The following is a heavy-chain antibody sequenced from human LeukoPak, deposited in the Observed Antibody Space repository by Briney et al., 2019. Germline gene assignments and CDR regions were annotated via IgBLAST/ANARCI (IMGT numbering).Heavy chain of an antibody. CDR2: INHGGST. CDR1: GGSFSGYY. D-gene: IGHD3-22*01. Sequence: SETLSLTCAVYGGSFSGYYWSWIRQPPGKGLEWIGEINHGGSTNYNPSLKSRVTISVDTSKNQFSLKLSSVTAADTAVYYCASPSPRGNYDSSGYYYYFDYWGQGTLVTVSS. V-gene: IGHV4-34*01. J-gene: IGHJ4*02. CDR3: ASPSPRGNYDSSGYYYYFDY.